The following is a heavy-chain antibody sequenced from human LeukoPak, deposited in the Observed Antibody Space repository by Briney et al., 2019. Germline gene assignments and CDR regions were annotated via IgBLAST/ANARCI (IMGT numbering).Heavy chain of an antibody. V-gene: IGHV5-51*01. CDR3: AKHGVFERAFDM. Sequence: GESLKISCKASGYSFTNYWIGWVRQMPGKGLELLGIIYPGDSETRYSPSFQGQVTISADTFINTAYIHWISLEPSDTAIYYCAKHGVFERAFDMWGQGTPVTVSS. CDR2: IYPGDSET. CDR1: GYSFTNYW. D-gene: IGHD3-10*01. J-gene: IGHJ3*02.